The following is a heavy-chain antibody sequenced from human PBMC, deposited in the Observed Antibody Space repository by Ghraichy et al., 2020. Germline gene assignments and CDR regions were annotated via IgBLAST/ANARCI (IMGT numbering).Heavy chain of an antibody. CDR1: DFTFSDAW. Sequence: GEPLNISCKASDFTFSDAWMNWVRQAPGKGLEWVALIKSRADGETTDYAPAVSGRFTISRDDSKDTLYLEMNSLKTEDTGVYYCTTWILWGPGTSVTVSS. CDR2: IKSRADGETT. J-gene: IGHJ4*02. V-gene: IGHV3-15*07. CDR3: TTWIL. D-gene: IGHD5-12*01.